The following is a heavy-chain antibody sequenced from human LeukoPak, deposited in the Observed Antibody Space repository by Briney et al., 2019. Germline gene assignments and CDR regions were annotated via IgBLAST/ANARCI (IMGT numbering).Heavy chain of an antibody. Sequence: PSQTLSLTCTVSGGSINTNKYYWSWIRQPPGKGLEWIGYIFYTGSPYYNPSLKSRLTISIDASKNQFSLKMTSVTAADTAVYYCASPFPAAPEGFWFDPWGQGTLVTVSS. CDR2: IFYTGSP. D-gene: IGHD2-2*01. CDR1: GGSINTNKYY. V-gene: IGHV4-30-4*01. CDR3: ASPFPAAPEGFWFDP. J-gene: IGHJ5*02.